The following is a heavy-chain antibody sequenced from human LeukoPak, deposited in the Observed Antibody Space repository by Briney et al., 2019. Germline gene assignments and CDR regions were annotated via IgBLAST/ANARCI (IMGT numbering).Heavy chain of an antibody. D-gene: IGHD3-10*01. CDR3: ARGEGGYGSGSYYKVLDYYYGMDV. CDR2: ISSSGSTI. J-gene: IGHJ6*02. V-gene: IGHV3-11*01. CDR1: GFTFSDYY. Sequence: PGGSLRLSCAASGFTFSDYYMSWIRQAPGKGLEWVSYISSSGSTIYYADSVKGRFTISRDNAKNSLYLQMNSLRAEDTAVYYCARGEGGYGSGSYYKVLDYYYGMDVWGQGTTVTVSS.